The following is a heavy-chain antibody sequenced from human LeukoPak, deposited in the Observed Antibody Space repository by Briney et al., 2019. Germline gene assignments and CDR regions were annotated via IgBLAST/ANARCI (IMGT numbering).Heavy chain of an antibody. Sequence: PSETLSLTCTVSGGSISSYYWSWIRQPPGKGLEWIGYIYYSGSTNYNPSLKSRVTIPVDTSKNQFSLKLSSVTAADTAVYYCARSENILTGYYDYWGQGTLVTVSS. V-gene: IGHV4-59*01. CDR1: GGSISSYY. D-gene: IGHD3-9*01. CDR3: ARSENILTGYYDY. J-gene: IGHJ4*02. CDR2: IYYSGST.